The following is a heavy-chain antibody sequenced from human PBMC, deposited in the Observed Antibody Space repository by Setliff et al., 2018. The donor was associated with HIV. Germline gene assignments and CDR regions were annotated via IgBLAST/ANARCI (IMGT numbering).Heavy chain of an antibody. D-gene: IGHD3-10*02. CDR3: ARFVRGAFDS. CDR2: IYYSGTT. Sequence: SETLSLTCTVSGGSIRSGGYYWSWIRQHSRKGLEWIGSIYYSGTTYYNPSLKSRISISIDTSKNQFSLKLSSVAAADTAVYSCARFVRGAFDSWGQGSLVPVSS. J-gene: IGHJ4*02. V-gene: IGHV4-31*03. CDR1: GGSIRSGGYY.